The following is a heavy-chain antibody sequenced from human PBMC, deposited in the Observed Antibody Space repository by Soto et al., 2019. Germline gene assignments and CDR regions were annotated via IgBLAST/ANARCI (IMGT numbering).Heavy chain of an antibody. Sequence: QVQLVQSGAEVKKPGSSVKVSCKTSGGTISNKAISWVRQAPGHGLEWMGQIIPIFASTNYAQKFQGRVTITADDMELRSLRSEDTAIYYCARDRVVRGAHPDAFDIWGQGTMVTVSS. J-gene: IGHJ3*02. V-gene: IGHV1-69*01. D-gene: IGHD3-10*01. CDR3: ARDRVVRGAHPDAFDI. CDR2: IIPIFAST. CDR1: GGTISNKA.